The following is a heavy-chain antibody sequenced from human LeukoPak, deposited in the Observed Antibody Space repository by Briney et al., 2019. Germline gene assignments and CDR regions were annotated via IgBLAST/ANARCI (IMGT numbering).Heavy chain of an antibody. CDR2: ISGSGGST. V-gene: IGHV3-23*01. D-gene: IGHD6-13*01. J-gene: IGHJ4*02. CDR1: GFTFSSYA. CDR3: VRITTAHFDY. Sequence: GGSLRLSRAASGFTFSSYAMSWVRQAPGKGLEWVSAISGSGGSTYYADSVKGRFTISRDNAKNSLYLQMNSLRAEDTAVYYCVRITTAHFDYWGQGALVAVSS.